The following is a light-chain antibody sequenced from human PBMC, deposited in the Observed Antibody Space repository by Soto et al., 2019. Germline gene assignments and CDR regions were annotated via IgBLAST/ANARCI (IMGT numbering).Light chain of an antibody. CDR3: QKRSNWPQWT. CDR2: DAY. Sequence: DILSTQSPATLSSPPGPRPTLSGRSSQSVSSYLAWYQQKPGQAPRLIIYDAYNRATGIPDTFSGSGSGTDFTLTISSLEPEDFAVYYCQKRSNWPQWTLGTGHKVDLK. CDR1: QSVSSY. V-gene: IGKV3-11*01. J-gene: IGKJ1*01.